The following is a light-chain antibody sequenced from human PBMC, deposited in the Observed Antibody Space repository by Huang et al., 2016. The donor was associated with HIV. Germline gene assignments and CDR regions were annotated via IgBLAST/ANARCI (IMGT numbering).Light chain of an antibody. Sequence: DIQMTQSPPSLSASVGSRVALTCRATQNISYYFDWYQEKLGKAPNLLLNAASIVVSGVPSRFSGGGSGSKFTLTITNLQPEDIGTYYCQQSYSLPLSFGPGTTVNVK. J-gene: IGKJ3*01. CDR1: QNISYY. CDR2: AAS. CDR3: QQSYSLPLS. V-gene: IGKV1-39*01.